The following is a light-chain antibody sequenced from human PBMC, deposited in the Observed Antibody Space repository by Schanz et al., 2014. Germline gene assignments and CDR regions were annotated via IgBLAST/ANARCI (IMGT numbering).Light chain of an antibody. CDR2: DVD. V-gene: IGLV2-14*03. CDR3: CSYTSSSTLL. J-gene: IGLJ2*01. Sequence: QSALTQPASVSGSPGQSITISCTGTASDIGSYNYVSWYQHHPARAPKLLIYDVDNRPSGVSNRFSGSKSGNTASLTISGLQAEDEADYYCCSYTSSSTLLFGGGTKLTVL. CDR1: ASDIGSYNY.